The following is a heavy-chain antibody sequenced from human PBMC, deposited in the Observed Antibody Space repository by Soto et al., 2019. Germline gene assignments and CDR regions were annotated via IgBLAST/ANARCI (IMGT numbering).Heavy chain of an antibody. CDR3: ATSGDGYERYYFDY. J-gene: IGHJ4*02. V-gene: IGHV4-30-2*01. CDR1: GGSISSGGYS. D-gene: IGHD5-12*01. Sequence: ASETLSLTCAVSGGSISSGGYSWSWIRQPPGKGLEWIGYIYHSGSTYYNPSLKSRVTISVDRSKNQFSLKLSSVTAADTAVYYCATSGDGYERYYFDYWGQGTLVTVSS. CDR2: IYHSGST.